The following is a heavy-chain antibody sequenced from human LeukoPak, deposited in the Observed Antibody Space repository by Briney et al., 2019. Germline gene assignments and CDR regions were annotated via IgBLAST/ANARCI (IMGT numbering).Heavy chain of an antibody. D-gene: IGHD3-10*01. CDR1: GFTFSNYG. V-gene: IGHV3-33*01. J-gene: IGHJ4*02. CDR3: AGNYGPYYFDC. CDR2: IWYDGSNK. Sequence: GGSLRLSCAASGFTFSNYGMHWVRQAPGKGVEWVAVIWYDGSNKYYADSVKGRFTISRDNSKNTLYLQMNSLRAEDTAVYYCAGNYGPYYFDCWGQGTLVTVSS.